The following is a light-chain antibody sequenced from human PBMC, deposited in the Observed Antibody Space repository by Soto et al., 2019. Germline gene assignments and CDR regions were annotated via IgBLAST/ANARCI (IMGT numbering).Light chain of an antibody. CDR1: QSVSSN. CDR3: QHYNNWPPWT. V-gene: IGKV3-15*01. Sequence: EIVMTQSPATLSVSPGERDTFSCRASQSVSSNLAWYQQKPGQAPRLLIYGASIRATGIPARFSGSGSGTEFTLTISSLQADEVAVYYCQHYNNWPPWTFGQGTKVDIK. CDR2: GAS. J-gene: IGKJ1*01.